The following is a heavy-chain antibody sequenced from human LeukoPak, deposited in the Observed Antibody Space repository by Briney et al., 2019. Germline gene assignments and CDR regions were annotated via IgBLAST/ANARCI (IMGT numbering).Heavy chain of an antibody. J-gene: IGHJ4*02. CDR3: ARGGLGSIAARYFDY. Sequence: GGSLRLSCAASGFTFSNYAMSWVRQAPGKGLEWVSIISGSDGHIYYADSVKGRFTISRDNSMNTLYLQMNSLRVEDTAVYYCARGGLGSIAARYFDYWGQGTLVTVSS. CDR1: GFTFSNYA. V-gene: IGHV3-23*01. D-gene: IGHD6-6*01. CDR2: ISGSDGHI.